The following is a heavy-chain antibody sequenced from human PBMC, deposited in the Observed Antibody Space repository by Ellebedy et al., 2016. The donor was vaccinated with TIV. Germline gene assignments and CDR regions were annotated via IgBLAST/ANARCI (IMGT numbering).Heavy chain of an antibody. D-gene: IGHD6-19*01. CDR3: AEGRSGWYYFDY. CDR1: GGSLSGYY. V-gene: IGHV4-34*01. Sequence: SETLSLTCAAYGGSLSGYYWSWVRQSPGKGLEWIGEMNQSGNTNYNPSLKSRATITVDTSKTPFYLRLSSVTAADTAVYYCAEGRSGWYYFDYWGQGTRVTVSS. J-gene: IGHJ4*02. CDR2: MNQSGNT.